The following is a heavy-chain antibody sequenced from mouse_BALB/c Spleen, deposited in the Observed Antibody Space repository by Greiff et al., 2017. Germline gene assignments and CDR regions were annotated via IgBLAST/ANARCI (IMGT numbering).Heavy chain of an antibody. J-gene: IGHJ3*01. D-gene: IGHD2-14*01. CDR2: ISSGGSYT. V-gene: IGHV5-6*01. CDR3: ARHGRYDAQAWFAY. CDR1: GFTFSSYG. Sequence: EVQRVESGGDLVKPGGSLKLSCAASGFTFSSYGMSWVRQTPDKRLEWVATISSGGSYTYYPDSVKGRFTISRDNAKNTLYLQMSSLKSEDTAMYYCARHGRYDAQAWFAYWGQGTLVTVSA.